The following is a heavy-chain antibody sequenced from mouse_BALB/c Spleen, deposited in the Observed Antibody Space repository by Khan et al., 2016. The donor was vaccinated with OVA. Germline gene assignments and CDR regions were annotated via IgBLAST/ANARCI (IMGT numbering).Heavy chain of an antibody. CDR1: GFTFSSYG. V-gene: IGHV5-6-3*01. Sequence: EVHLVESGGGLVQPGGSLKLSCAASGFTFSSYGMSWVRQTPDKRLELVATINSNGGSTYYPDSVKGRFTISRYNAKNTLYLQMSRLKSEDTAMYYCARMARTINWGQGTTLTVSS. J-gene: IGHJ2*01. CDR2: INSNGGST. CDR3: ARMARTIN.